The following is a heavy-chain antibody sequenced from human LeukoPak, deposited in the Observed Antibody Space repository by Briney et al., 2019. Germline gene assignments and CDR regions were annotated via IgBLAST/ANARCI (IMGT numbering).Heavy chain of an antibody. CDR2: ISYDGSNK. D-gene: IGHD6-6*01. CDR1: GFTFGSYA. CDR3: ARDSSSSGMDV. Sequence: GGSLRLSCAASGFTFGSYAMHWVRQAPGKGLEWVAVISYDGSNKYYADSVKGRFTISRDNSKNTLYLQMNSLRAEDTAVYYCARDSSSSGMDVWGKGTTVTVSS. J-gene: IGHJ6*04. V-gene: IGHV3-30*04.